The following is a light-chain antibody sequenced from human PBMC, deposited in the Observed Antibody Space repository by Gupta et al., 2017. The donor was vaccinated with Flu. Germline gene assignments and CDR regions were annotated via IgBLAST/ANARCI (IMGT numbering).Light chain of an antibody. Sequence: DIQMTQSPSTLSASVGDRVTITCRASQSIRSWLAWYQQKPGRDPKLLIYKASSLESGVPSRFSGSGSGTEFTLTISSLQPDDFATYYCQQYNSNSPLTFGGGTKVEIK. V-gene: IGKV1-5*03. J-gene: IGKJ4*01. CDR3: QQYNSNSPLT. CDR2: KAS. CDR1: QSIRSW.